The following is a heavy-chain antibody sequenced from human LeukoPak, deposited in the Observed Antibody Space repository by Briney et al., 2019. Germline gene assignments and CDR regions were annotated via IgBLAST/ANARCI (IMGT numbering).Heavy chain of an antibody. Sequence: SETLSLTXSVSGDSVSRSDSYWDWIRQPPGKGLEWIGTIYYSGRTYYSPSLKSRVTMSVDPSNNQFSQTLRSVTAADTAVYYCARRRYYDGSGYLEWGQGTLLSVSS. CDR3: ARRRYYDGSGYLE. D-gene: IGHD3-22*01. J-gene: IGHJ1*01. CDR1: GDSVSRSDSY. V-gene: IGHV4-39*01. CDR2: IYYSGRT.